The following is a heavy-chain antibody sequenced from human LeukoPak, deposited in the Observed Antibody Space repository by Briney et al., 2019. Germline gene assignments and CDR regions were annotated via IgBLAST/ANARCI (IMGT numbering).Heavy chain of an antibody. CDR1: GGSISSGDYY. J-gene: IGHJ4*02. Sequence: SQTLSLTCTVSGGSISSGDYYWSWIRQPPGKGLEWVGYIYYSGSTYYNPSLKSRVTISVDTSKNQFSLKLSSVTAADTAVYYCARVVPAAIGGDFDYWGQGTLVTVSS. CDR3: ARVVPAAIGGDFDY. V-gene: IGHV4-30-4*08. D-gene: IGHD2-2*01. CDR2: IYYSGST.